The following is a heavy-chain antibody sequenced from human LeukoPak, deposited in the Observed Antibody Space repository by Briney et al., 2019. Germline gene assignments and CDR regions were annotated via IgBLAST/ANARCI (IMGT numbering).Heavy chain of an antibody. J-gene: IGHJ3*02. CDR1: GFKFGNYW. V-gene: IGHV3-74*01. D-gene: IGHD2-8*01. Sequence: PGGSLRLSCAASGFKFGNYWMHWVRQAPGKGLVWVSRIDNDGSSTIYADSVKGRFTISRDNAKSAVYLQMNSLRAEDTGVYYCARGGMAHAFDIWGQGTMVTVPS. CDR3: ARGGMAHAFDI. CDR2: IDNDGSST.